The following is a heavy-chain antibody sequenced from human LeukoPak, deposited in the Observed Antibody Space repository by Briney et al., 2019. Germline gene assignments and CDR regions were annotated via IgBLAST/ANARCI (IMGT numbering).Heavy chain of an antibody. CDR3: AKANSITIFGVISPVDY. CDR1: GFTVSSNY. Sequence: GGSLRLSCAASGFTVSSNYMSWVRQAPGKGLEWVSVIYSGGSTYYADSVKGRFTISRDNSKNTLYLQMNSLRAEDTAVYYCAKANSITIFGVISPVDYWGQGTLVTVSS. CDR2: IYSGGST. V-gene: IGHV3-53*01. D-gene: IGHD3-3*01. J-gene: IGHJ4*02.